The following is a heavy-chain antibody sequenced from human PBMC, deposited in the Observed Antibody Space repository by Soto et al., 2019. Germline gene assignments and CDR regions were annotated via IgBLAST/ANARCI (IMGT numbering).Heavy chain of an antibody. D-gene: IGHD5-12*01. CDR2: MNPKSGNT. CDR1: GYTFSAND. J-gene: IGHJ4*02. V-gene: IGHV1-8*01. Sequence: QVPLVQSGAEVKTSGASVKVSCKASGYTFSANDINWVRQAPGPGLEWMGWMNPKSGNTGYAEEFQGRVTLTRNTSISTSYMEVSSLKSDDTAIYYCTRPKASGHNPLYYWGQGTLLTVAA. CDR3: TRPKASGHNPLYY.